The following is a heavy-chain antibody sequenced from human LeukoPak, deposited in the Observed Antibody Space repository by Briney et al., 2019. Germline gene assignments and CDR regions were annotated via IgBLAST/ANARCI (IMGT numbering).Heavy chain of an antibody. CDR2: ISGSGGST. D-gene: IGHD3-22*01. Sequence: GGSLRLSCAASGFTFSSYGMSWVRQAPGKGLEWVSAISGSGGSTYYADSVKGRFTISRDNSKNTLYLQMNSLRAEDTAVYYCARDLRSSGYYAFDYWGQGTLVTVSS. CDR3: ARDLRSSGYYAFDY. CDR1: GFTFSSYG. J-gene: IGHJ4*02. V-gene: IGHV3-23*01.